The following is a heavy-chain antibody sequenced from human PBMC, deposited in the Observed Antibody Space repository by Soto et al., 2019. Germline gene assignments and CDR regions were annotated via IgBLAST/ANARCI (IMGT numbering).Heavy chain of an antibody. CDR3: ARDHRVRGVLYYGMDV. J-gene: IGHJ6*02. V-gene: IGHV3-23*05. CDR1: GFAFSNCA. D-gene: IGHD3-10*01. Sequence: GGSLRLSCAASGFAFSNCAMSWVRQAPGKGLEWVSTIKTSGDTTFYADPVKGRFTTSRDDSKNTLYLQMNSLRDEDTAVYYCARDHRVRGVLYYGMDVWGQGTTVTVSS. CDR2: IKTSGDTT.